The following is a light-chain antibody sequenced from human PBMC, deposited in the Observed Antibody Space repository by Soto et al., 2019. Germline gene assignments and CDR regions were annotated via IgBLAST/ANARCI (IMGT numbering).Light chain of an antibody. CDR3: QQYNNWAPWT. J-gene: IGKJ1*01. CDR2: GAY. Sequence: EIVMTQSPATLSVSPGERATLSCRASQSVSSNLAWYQQKPGQAPRLLIYGAYTRATGIPARFSGSGSGTELTLTISSLQSEDFAVYYCQQYNNWAPWTFGQGTKVEIK. V-gene: IGKV3-15*01. CDR1: QSVSSN.